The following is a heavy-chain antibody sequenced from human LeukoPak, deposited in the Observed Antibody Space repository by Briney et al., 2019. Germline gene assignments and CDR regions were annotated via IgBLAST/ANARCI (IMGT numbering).Heavy chain of an antibody. CDR1: GFTFSSYS. V-gene: IGHV3-21*01. CDR2: ISSSSSYI. D-gene: IGHD2-2*01. CDR3: ASPYCSSTSCYDAFDI. Sequence: GGSLRLSCAASGFTFSSYSMNWVRQAPGKGLEWVSSISSSSSYIYFADSVKGRLTISRDNAKNSLYLQMNSLRAEDTAVYYCASPYCSSTSCYDAFDIWGQGAMVTVSS. J-gene: IGHJ3*02.